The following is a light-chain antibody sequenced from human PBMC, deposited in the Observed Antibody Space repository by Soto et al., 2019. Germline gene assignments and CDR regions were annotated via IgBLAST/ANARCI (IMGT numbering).Light chain of an antibody. CDR3: SSYTSSSTLVV. Sequence: QSALTQPASVSGSPGQSITISCTGTSSDVGGYNYVSWYQQHPGKAPKLMIYDVSNRPSGVSNRFSGSKSGNTVSLTISGLQGEDEADYYCSSYTSSSTLVVFGGGTKLTVL. J-gene: IGLJ2*01. CDR2: DVS. V-gene: IGLV2-14*01. CDR1: SSDVGGYNY.